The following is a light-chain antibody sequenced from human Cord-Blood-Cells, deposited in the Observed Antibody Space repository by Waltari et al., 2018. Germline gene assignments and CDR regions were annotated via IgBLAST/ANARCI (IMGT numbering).Light chain of an antibody. CDR3: QQYNSYSPYT. CDR1: QSISSW. Sequence: DIQMTQSPSTLSASVGDRVTITCRSSQSISSWLAWDQQKPGKAPKRLIYDASRLESGVPSRFIGSGSGTEVTLTISSMQPDDFATYYCQQYNSYSPYTFGQGTKLGIK. CDR2: DAS. J-gene: IGKJ2*01. V-gene: IGKV1-5*01.